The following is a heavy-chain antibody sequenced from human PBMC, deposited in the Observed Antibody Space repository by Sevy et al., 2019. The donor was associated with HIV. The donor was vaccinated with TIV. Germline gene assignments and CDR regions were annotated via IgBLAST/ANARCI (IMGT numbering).Heavy chain of an antibody. J-gene: IGHJ4*02. V-gene: IGHV3-7*01. CDR2: IKHDGSEQ. CDR3: AREREGADKSGAKFDY. D-gene: IGHD3-10*01. Sequence: GGSLRLSCEVFGFNFRNYWMSWVRQAPGKGLEWVANIKHDGSEQYYLDSVKGRFTVSRDNGKKSLYLQMTGLRVDDAALYYCAREREGADKSGAKFDYWGRGTLVTVS. CDR1: GFNFRNYW.